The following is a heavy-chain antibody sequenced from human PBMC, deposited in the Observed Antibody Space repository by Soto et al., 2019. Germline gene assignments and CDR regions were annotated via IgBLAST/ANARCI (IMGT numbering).Heavy chain of an antibody. Sequence: ASVKVSCKASGYTFTSYAMHWVRQAPGQRLEWMGWINAGNGNTKYSQKFQGRVTITRDTSASTAYMELSSLRSEDTAVYYCARDTGIAVAGNWFDPWGQGTLVTVYS. D-gene: IGHD6-19*01. CDR3: ARDTGIAVAGNWFDP. CDR1: GYTFTSYA. CDR2: INAGNGNT. V-gene: IGHV1-3*01. J-gene: IGHJ5*02.